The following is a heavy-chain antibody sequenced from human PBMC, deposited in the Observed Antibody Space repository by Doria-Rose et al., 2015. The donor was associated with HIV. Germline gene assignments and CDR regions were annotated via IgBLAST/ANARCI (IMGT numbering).Heavy chain of an antibody. Sequence: ESVPGLVKPSATLSLPCSVSGASVSSRGYYWNWIRQVPGKGLEPLGYTYYTGTSDYSPSLKSRLNMAVDTSKNQFSLKLSFVTVADTAVYYCARMGSYRELDYWGQGALVIVSA. CDR2: TYYTGTS. V-gene: IGHV4-31*03. D-gene: IGHD3-3*01. CDR1: GASVSSRGYY. J-gene: IGHJ4*02. CDR3: ARMGSYRELDY.